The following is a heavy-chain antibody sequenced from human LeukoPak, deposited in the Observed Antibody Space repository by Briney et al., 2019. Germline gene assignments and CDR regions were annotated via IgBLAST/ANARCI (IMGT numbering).Heavy chain of an antibody. Sequence: PGGSLRLSCAASGFTFSSYAMHWVRQAPGKGLEWVAVISYDGSNKYYADSVKGRFTISRDNSKNTLYLQMNSLRAEDTAVYYCARDSNVDTAMVFDYWGQGTLVTVSS. CDR2: ISYDGSNK. D-gene: IGHD5-18*01. CDR3: ARDSNVDTAMVFDY. J-gene: IGHJ4*02. V-gene: IGHV3-30*04. CDR1: GFTFSSYA.